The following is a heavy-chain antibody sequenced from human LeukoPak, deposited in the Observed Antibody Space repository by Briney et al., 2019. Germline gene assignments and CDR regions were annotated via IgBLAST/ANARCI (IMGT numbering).Heavy chain of an antibody. CDR2: IYYSGST. CDR3: ARGRFLFDP. D-gene: IGHD3-10*01. J-gene: IGHJ5*02. V-gene: IGHV4-30-4*08. CDR1: GASTSSADYY. Sequence: SETLSLTCTVSGASTSSADYYWSWIRQHSGKGLEWIGYIYYSGSTYYNPSLKSRVTISVDTSKNQFSLKLSSVTAADTAVYYCARGRFLFDPWGQGTLVTVSS.